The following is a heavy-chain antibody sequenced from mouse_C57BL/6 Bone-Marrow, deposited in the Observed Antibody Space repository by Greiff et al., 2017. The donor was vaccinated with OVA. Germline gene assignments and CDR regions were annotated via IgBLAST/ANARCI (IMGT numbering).Heavy chain of an antibody. CDR3: ASFDYDQYFDV. V-gene: IGHV1-69*01. CDR2: IDPSDSYT. D-gene: IGHD2-4*01. Sequence: VQLQQPGAELVMPGASVKLSCKASGYTFTSYWMHWVKQRPGQGLEWIGEIDPSDSYTNYNQKFKGKSTLTVDKSSSTAYMQLSSLTSEDSAVYYCASFDYDQYFDVWGTGTTVTVSS. CDR1: GYTFTSYW. J-gene: IGHJ1*03.